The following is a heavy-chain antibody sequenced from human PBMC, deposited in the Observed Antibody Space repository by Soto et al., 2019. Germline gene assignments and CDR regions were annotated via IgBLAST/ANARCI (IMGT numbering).Heavy chain of an antibody. V-gene: IGHV1-18*01. CDR2: ISAYNGNT. J-gene: IGHJ5*02. Sequence: ASVKVSCKASGYTFTSKGIRWARQAPGQGLEWMGWISAYNGNTNYAQKLQGRVTMTTDTSTSTAYMELRSLRSDDTAVYYCARTYYDFWSGYRNWFDPWGQGTLVTVS. D-gene: IGHD3-3*01. CDR1: GYTFTSKG. CDR3: ARTYYDFWSGYRNWFDP.